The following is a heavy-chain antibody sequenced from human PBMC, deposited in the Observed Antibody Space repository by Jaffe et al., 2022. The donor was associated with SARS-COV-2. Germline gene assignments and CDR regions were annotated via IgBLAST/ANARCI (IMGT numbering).Heavy chain of an antibody. CDR1: GFTFSSYA. D-gene: IGHD3-16*01. J-gene: IGHJ6*02. Sequence: QVQLVESGGGVVQPGRSLRLSCAASGFTFSSYAMHWVRQAPGKGLEWVAVISYDGSNKYYADSVKGRFTISRDNSKNTLYLQMNSLRAEDTAVYYCARDLGHDNHYGMDVWGQGTTVTVSS. CDR3: ARDLGHDNHYGMDV. CDR2: ISYDGSNK. V-gene: IGHV3-30-3*01.